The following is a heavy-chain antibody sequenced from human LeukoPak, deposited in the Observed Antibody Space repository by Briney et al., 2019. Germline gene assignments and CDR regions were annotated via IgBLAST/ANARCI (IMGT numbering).Heavy chain of an antibody. Sequence: GGSLTLSCPASGLTFSSYAVSWVRRAGGQGREWVSAISGSGGSTYYADSVKGRFTISRDNSNNTLYLQMNSLRAEDTAVYYCARHSRGRWYVFDYWGQGTLVTVSS. J-gene: IGHJ4*02. D-gene: IGHD6-13*01. CDR3: ARHSRGRWYVFDY. V-gene: IGHV3-23*01. CDR2: ISGSGGST. CDR1: GLTFSSYA.